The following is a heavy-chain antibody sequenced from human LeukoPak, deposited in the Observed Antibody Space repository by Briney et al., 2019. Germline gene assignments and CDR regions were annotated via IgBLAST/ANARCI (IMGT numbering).Heavy chain of an antibody. Sequence: GRSLRLYCPASAFTFSTYAMSLVRQASGNGLDWDSTVGGSRVYTYYAASVNGRLTISRDNSKNTLFLQMNSLRAEDTVFYFKQKTAYEILTGYYSYYYYYMDVWGKGTTVTVSS. CDR2: VGGSRVYT. D-gene: IGHD3-9*01. J-gene: IGHJ6*03. CDR1: AFTFSTYA. V-gene: IGHV3-23*01. CDR3: QKTAYEILTGYYSYYYYYMDV.